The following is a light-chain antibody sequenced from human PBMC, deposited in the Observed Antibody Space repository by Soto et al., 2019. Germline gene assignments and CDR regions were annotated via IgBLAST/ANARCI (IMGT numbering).Light chain of an antibody. CDR3: QSYDSSPV. V-gene: IGLV1-40*01. J-gene: IGLJ2*01. CDR2: GNS. Sequence: QSVLTQLPSVSGAPGQRVTISCTGSSSNIGAGYDVHWYQQLPGTAPKLLIYGNSNRPSGVPDRFSGSKSGTSASLAITGLQAEDEADYYCQSYDSSPVFGGGTKLTVL. CDR1: SSNIGAGYD.